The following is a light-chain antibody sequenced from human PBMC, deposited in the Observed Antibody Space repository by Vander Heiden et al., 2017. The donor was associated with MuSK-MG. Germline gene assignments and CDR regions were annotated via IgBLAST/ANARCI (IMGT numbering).Light chain of an antibody. CDR1: VLGDVS. Sequence: ELTQPPSVSVSPGQAAIISCSADVLGDVSSNWYQHKPGQSPVLVIYQDSKRPAGIAERFSGSNSGKSAILTIRGTQAMDEADYFCQTWDTNTGAKFGGGTKLTVL. CDR3: QTWDTNTGAK. CDR2: QDS. V-gene: IGLV3-1*01. J-gene: IGLJ2*01.